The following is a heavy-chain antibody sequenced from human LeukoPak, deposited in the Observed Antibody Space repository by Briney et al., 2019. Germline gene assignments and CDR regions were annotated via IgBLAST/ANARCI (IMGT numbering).Heavy chain of an antibody. D-gene: IGHD3-22*01. CDR1: GGSISSYY. V-gene: IGHV4-59*13. J-gene: IGHJ6*02. Sequence: PSETLSLTCSVSGGSISSYYWSWIRQPPGKGLEWIGYVYYSGSTNYNPSLKSRVTISLDTPKNQFSLNLTSVTAADTAVYYCARDHHYYATSGYYPPTYFYYGIDVWGRGTTVTVSS. CDR2: VYYSGST. CDR3: ARDHHYYATSGYYPPTYFYYGIDV.